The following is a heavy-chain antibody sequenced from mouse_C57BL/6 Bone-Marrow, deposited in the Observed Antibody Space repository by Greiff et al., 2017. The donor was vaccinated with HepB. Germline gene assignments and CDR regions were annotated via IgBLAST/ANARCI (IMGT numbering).Heavy chain of an antibody. CDR1: GYTFTTYP. D-gene: IGHD1-1*01. J-gene: IGHJ2*01. V-gene: IGHV1-47*01. CDR3: ARRAYGSSYYFDY. Sequence: VQGVESGAELVKPGSSVKMSCKASGYTFTTYPIEWMKQNHGKSLEWIGNFHPYNDDTKYNEKFKGKATLTVEKSSSTVYLELSRLTSDDSAVYYCARRAYGSSYYFDYWGQGTTLTVSS. CDR2: FHPYNDDT.